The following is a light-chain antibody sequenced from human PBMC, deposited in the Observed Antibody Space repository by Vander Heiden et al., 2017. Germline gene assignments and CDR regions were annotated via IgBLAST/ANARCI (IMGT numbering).Light chain of an antibody. CDR1: QSLLHSNGYNY. Sequence: DIVMTQSPLSLPVTPGESACLSCRSSQSLLHSNGYNYLDWYLQKPGQSPQLLIYLGSNRASGVPDRFSGSGSGTDFTLKISRVEAEDVGVYYCMQALQTPLTFGGGTKVEIK. J-gene: IGKJ4*01. CDR3: MQALQTPLT. CDR2: LGS. V-gene: IGKV2-28*01.